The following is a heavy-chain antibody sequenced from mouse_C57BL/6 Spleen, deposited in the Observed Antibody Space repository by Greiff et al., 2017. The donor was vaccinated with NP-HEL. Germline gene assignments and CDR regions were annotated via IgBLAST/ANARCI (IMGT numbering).Heavy chain of an antibody. Sequence: QVQLQQPGAELVKPGASVKLSCKASGYTFTSYWMHWVKQRPGRGLEWIGRIDPSSGGTKYNEKFKSKATLTVDKPSSTAYMQLSSLTSEDSAVYYCARDYDYDRAFAYWGQGTLVTVSA. CDR1: GYTFTSYW. J-gene: IGHJ3*01. CDR3: ARDYDYDRAFAY. CDR2: IDPSSGGT. D-gene: IGHD2-4*01. V-gene: IGHV1-72*01.